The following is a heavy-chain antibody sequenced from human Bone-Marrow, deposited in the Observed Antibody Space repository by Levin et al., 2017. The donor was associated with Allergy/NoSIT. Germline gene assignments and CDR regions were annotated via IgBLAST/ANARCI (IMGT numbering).Heavy chain of an antibody. CDR1: GFTFSTYA. CDR3: ASLRGYTGYDFADFDY. D-gene: IGHD5-12*01. Sequence: LSLPCAASGFTFSTYAMHWVRPAQGKGLEWVAIIWYDGDNKYYADSVKGRFTISRDNSKNTLYLQMNSLRADDTAVYYCASLRGYTGYDFADFDYWGQGTLVTVSS. J-gene: IGHJ4*02. V-gene: IGHV3-33*01. CDR2: IWYDGDNK.